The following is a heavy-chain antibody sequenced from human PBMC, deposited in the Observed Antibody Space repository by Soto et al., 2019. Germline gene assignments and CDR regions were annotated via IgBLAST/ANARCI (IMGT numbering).Heavy chain of an antibody. D-gene: IGHD2-15*01. V-gene: IGHV3-7*01. CDR3: ARDAGTIKKPRKSTIVVVAALAGWFDP. J-gene: IGHJ5*02. CDR2: IKQDGSEK. CDR1: GFTFSSYW. Sequence: GGSLRLSCAASGFTFSSYWMSWVRQAPWKGLEWVANIKQDGSEKYYVDSVEGRFTISRDNAKNSLYLQMNSLRAEDTAVYYCARDAGTIKKPRKSTIVVVAALAGWFDPWGQGTLVTVSS.